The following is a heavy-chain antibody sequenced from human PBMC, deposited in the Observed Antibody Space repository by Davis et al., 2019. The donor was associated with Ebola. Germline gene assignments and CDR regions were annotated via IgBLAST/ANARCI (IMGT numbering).Heavy chain of an antibody. D-gene: IGHD2-2*01. J-gene: IGHJ6*03. CDR1: GYSFTSYW. Sequence: PGGSLRLSCEGSGYSFTSYWIGWVRQMPGKGLEWMGTIYPGDSDTRYSPSFQGQVTMSADKSISTVYLQWSSLKASDTAMYYCARWRGYCSSTSCYYYYMDVWGKGTTVTVSS. V-gene: IGHV5-51*01. CDR3: ARWRGYCSSTSCYYYYMDV. CDR2: IYPGDSDT.